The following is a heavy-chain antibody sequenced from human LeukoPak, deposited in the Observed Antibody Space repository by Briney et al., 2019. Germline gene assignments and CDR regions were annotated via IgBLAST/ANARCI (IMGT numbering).Heavy chain of an antibody. D-gene: IGHD5-12*01. CDR2: IKSKADGGTT. V-gene: IGHV3-15*01. CDR1: GFTFSSYS. CDR3: TLVKGYDRD. J-gene: IGHJ4*02. Sequence: PGGSLRLSCAVSGFTFSSYSMNWVRRAPGQGLEWVGRIKSKADGGTTGDAAPVKGRFTISRDDSKNTLFLQMNSLKTEDTAVYYCTLVKGYDRDWGQGTLVTVSS.